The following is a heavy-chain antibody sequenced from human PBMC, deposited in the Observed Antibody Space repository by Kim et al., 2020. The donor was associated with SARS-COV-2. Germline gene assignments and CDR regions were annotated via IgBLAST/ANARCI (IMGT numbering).Heavy chain of an antibody. CDR1: GFTFSNYG. V-gene: IGHV3-33*01. CDR2: IWYDGSNK. CDR3: ARGWQWLDYGPLDY. Sequence: GGSLRLSCAASGFTFSNYGMHWVRQAPGKGLEWVAVIWYDGSNKYYADSVKGRFTISRDNSKNTIYLQMNSLRAEDTAVYYCARGWQWLDYGPLDYWGQGTLVTVSS. D-gene: IGHD6-19*01. J-gene: IGHJ4*02.